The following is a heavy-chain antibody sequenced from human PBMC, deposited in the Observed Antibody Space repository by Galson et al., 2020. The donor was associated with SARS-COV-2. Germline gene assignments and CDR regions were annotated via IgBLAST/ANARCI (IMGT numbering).Heavy chain of an antibody. Sequence: GGSLRLSCAASGFTFSSYSMNWVRQAPGKGLEWVSSISSSSSYIYYADSVKGRFTISRDNAKNSLYLQMNSLRAEDTAVYYCASMESGYDDGMDVWGQGTTVTVSS. D-gene: IGHD5-12*01. CDR2: ISSSSSYI. V-gene: IGHV3-21*01. CDR3: ASMESGYDDGMDV. J-gene: IGHJ6*02. CDR1: GFTFSSYS.